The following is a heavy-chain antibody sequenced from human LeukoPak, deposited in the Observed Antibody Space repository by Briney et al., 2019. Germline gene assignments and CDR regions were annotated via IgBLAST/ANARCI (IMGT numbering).Heavy chain of an antibody. CDR2: TYYRSKWYN. D-gene: IGHD6-13*01. CDR1: GDSVSSNSAA. CDR3: ARGLYSSSWYDGRYYYGMDV. V-gene: IGHV6-1*01. Sequence: SQTLSLTCAISGDSVSSNSAAWNWIRQSPSRGLEWLGRTYYRSKWYNDYAVSVKSRITINPDTSKNQFSLQLNSVTPEDTAVYYCARGLYSSSWYDGRYYYGMDVWGQGTTVTVSS. J-gene: IGHJ6*02.